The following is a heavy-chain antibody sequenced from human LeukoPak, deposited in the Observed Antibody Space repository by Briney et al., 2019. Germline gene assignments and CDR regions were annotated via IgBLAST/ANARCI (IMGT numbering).Heavy chain of an antibody. CDR1: GGSISSSRYY. CDR2: IYYSGST. CDR3: ACYYYGSGSYPLSGCY. Sequence: PSETLSLTCTVSGGSISSSRYYWGWIRQPPGKGLEWIGSIYYSGSTYYNPSLKSRVAISVDTSKNQFSLKLSSVTAADTAVYYCACYYYGSGSYPLSGCYWGQGTLVTVSS. J-gene: IGHJ4*02. D-gene: IGHD3-10*01. V-gene: IGHV4-39*01.